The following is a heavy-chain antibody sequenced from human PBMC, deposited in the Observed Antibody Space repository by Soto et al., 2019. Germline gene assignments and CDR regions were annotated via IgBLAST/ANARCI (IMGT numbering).Heavy chain of an antibody. D-gene: IGHD6-13*01. CDR3: ARGYYTSWYWFDR. V-gene: IGHV4-61*08. CDR1: GGSVSTGVHY. Sequence: QVQLQESGPGLVKPSETLSLTCTVSVSGGSVSTGVHYWSWIRQPPGKGLEWIGYIYYSGSTNYNPSLKSRVTISVDTSKDQFSLKLTSVTAADTAVYYCARGYYTSWYWFDRWGRGTLVTVSS. J-gene: IGHJ2*01. CDR2: IYYSGST.